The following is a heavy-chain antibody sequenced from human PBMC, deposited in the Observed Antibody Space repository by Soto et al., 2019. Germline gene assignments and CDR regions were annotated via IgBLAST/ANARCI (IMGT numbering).Heavy chain of an antibody. CDR2: ISSSSSYI. CDR1: GFTFSSYS. CDR3: ARGRAIVVVPAAIDYYYYYMDV. J-gene: IGHJ6*03. V-gene: IGHV3-21*01. D-gene: IGHD2-2*01. Sequence: PGGSLRLSCAASGFTFSSYSMNWVRQAPGKGLEWVSSISSSSSYIYYADSVKGRFTISRDNAKNSLYLQMNSLRAEDTAVYYCARGRAIVVVPAAIDYYYYYMDVWGKGTTVTVSS.